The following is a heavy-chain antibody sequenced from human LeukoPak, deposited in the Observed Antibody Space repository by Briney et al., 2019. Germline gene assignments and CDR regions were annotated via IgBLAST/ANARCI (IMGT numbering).Heavy chain of an antibody. J-gene: IGHJ6*02. Sequence: SDTLSLTCAVSGYSISSSNWWGWIRQPPGKGLEWIGYIYYSGSTYYNPSLKSRVTMSLDTSKNQFSLKLSSVTAVDTAVYYCARRARGNGMDVWGQGTTVTVSS. CDR1: GYSISSSNW. CDR2: IYYSGST. CDR3: ARRARGNGMDV. D-gene: IGHD1-26*01. V-gene: IGHV4-28*01.